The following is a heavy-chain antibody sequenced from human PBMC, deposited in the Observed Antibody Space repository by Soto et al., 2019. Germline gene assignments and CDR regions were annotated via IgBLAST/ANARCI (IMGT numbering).Heavy chain of an antibody. V-gene: IGHV5-51*01. J-gene: IGHJ6*02. CDR2: IYPGDSDT. Sequence: GESLKISCKGSGYSFTSYWIAWVRQMPGEGLEWMGIIYPGDSDTRYSPSFQGHVTISADKSISTAYLQWSSLKASDTAMYYCASSPRGYCSSTSCRELGNYYGMDVWGQGTTVTVSS. CDR3: ASSPRGYCSSTSCRELGNYYGMDV. CDR1: GYSFTSYW. D-gene: IGHD2-2*01.